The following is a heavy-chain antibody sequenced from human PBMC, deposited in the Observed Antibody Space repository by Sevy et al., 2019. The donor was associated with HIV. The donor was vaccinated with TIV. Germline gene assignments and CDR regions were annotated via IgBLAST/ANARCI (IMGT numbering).Heavy chain of an antibody. CDR1: GFTFSKYS. Sequence: GGSLRLSCAASGFTFSKYSMSWVRQPPGKGLEWVSTFFFGCGEINYADSVKGRFTISRDNSNSSVYLQMNNLRPEDTAVYYCAREGCTKPHDYWGQGTLVTVSS. CDR2: FFFGCGEI. D-gene: IGHD2-8*01. CDR3: AREGCTKPHDY. V-gene: IGHV3-23*01. J-gene: IGHJ4*02.